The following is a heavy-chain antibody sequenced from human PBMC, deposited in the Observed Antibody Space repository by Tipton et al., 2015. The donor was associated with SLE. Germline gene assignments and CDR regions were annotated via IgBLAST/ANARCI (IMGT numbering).Heavy chain of an antibody. V-gene: IGHV4-38-2*02. CDR3: ASVPY. CDR1: GYSISSGYY. J-gene: IGHJ4*02. Sequence: TLSLTCTVSGYSISSGYYWGWIRQPPGKGLEWIGSIYHSGSTYYNPSLKSRVTISVDTSKNQLSLKLSSLTAADTAVYYCASVPYWGQGTLVTVSS. CDR2: IYHSGST.